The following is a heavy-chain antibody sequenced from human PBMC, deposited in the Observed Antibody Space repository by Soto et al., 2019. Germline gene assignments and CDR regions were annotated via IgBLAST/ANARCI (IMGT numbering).Heavy chain of an antibody. V-gene: IGHV1-3*01. CDR3: ARTGHSGSSVF. Sequence: ASVKVSCKPSGYTFANYGIHWVRQAPGQRLEWMGWINAGDGGTKYSENFQDRVTITRDTSASTVYLGLSSLSSEATASYYFARTGHSGSSVFWG. CDR2: INAGDGGT. D-gene: IGHD1-26*01. J-gene: IGHJ2*01. CDR1: GYTFANYG.